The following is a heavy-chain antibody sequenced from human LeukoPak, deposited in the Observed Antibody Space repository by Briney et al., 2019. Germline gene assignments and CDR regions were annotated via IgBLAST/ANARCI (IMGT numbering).Heavy chain of an antibody. CDR1: GYTFTSYG. D-gene: IGHD3-10*01. V-gene: IGHV1-18*01. CDR2: ISAYNGNT. Sequence: ASVKVSCKASGYTFTSYGISWVRQAPGQGLEWMGWISAYNGNTNYAQKLQGRVTMTTDTSTSTAYMELRSLRSDDTAVYYCARVPTPIGWFGELLRPPEPYGMDVWGQGTTVTVSS. CDR3: ARVPTPIGWFGELLRPPEPYGMDV. J-gene: IGHJ6*02.